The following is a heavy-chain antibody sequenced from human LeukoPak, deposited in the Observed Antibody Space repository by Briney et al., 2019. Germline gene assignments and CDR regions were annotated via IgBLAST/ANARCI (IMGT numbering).Heavy chain of an antibody. CDR2: ISSSSSYI. Sequence: GGSLRLSCAASGFTFSSYSMNRVGQAPGKGLEWVSSISSSSSYIYSADSVKGRFTISRDNAKNSLYLQMNSLRAEDTAIYYCARDPSPNFSPWGQGTLVTVS. V-gene: IGHV3-21*01. D-gene: IGHD2/OR15-2a*01. CDR3: ARDPSPNFSP. CDR1: GFTFSSYS. J-gene: IGHJ4*02.